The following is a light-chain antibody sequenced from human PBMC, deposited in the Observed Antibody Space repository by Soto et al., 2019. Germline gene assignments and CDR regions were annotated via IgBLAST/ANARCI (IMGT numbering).Light chain of an antibody. J-gene: IGKJ1*01. CDR3: QQYGSSPWT. CDR1: QTISSC. V-gene: IGKV1-5*03. Sequence: DIQRTQSTSTLSGSAGDRVSISFRASQTISSCLAWYQQKPGKAPKLVIYKASTLKSGVPSRFSGSGAGTDFTLTISRLEPEDFAVYYCQQYGSSPWTFGQGTKVDIK. CDR2: KAS.